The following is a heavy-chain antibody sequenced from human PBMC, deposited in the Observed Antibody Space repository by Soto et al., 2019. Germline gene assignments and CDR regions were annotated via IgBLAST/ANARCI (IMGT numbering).Heavy chain of an antibody. J-gene: IGHJ5*02. Sequence: EVHLLESGGALVQPGGSLTLSCAASGFSFSDYAMSWVRQAPGKGLEWVSSISRTGDSAYYADSVKGRFAISRDRSKNXLALQMSGLIVEDTSVYYCAKGPDGSGYYHNWFDAWGQGPLITFSS. CDR2: ISRTGDSA. D-gene: IGHD3-22*01. CDR3: AKGPDGSGYYHNWFDA. V-gene: IGHV3-23*01. CDR1: GFSFSDYA.